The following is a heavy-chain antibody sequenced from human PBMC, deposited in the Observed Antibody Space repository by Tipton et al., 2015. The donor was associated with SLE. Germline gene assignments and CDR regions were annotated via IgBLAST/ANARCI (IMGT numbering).Heavy chain of an antibody. V-gene: IGHV4-39*07. CDR2: VYYTGNT. CDR3: ARSPYYYDAMDV. J-gene: IGHJ6*02. Sequence: WFRQPPGKGLEWVGTVYYTGNTFYNPSLKSRVTISADTSKNQFSLRLNSVTAADTAVYYCARSPYYYDAMDVWGQGTAVTVSS.